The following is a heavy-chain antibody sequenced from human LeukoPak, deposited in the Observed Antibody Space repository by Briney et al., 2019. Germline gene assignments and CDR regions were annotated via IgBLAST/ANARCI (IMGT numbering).Heavy chain of an antibody. CDR1: GFTFSSSA. CDR2: ISGSDGST. Sequence: GGSLRLSCAASGFTFSSSAMSWVRLAPGKGLEWVSGISGSDGSTYYADSVKGRFTISRDNAKNSLYLQMNSLRAEDTAVYYCARVRRGYGDYFDYWGQGTLVTVSS. V-gene: IGHV3-23*01. CDR3: ARVRRGYGDYFDY. D-gene: IGHD4-17*01. J-gene: IGHJ4*02.